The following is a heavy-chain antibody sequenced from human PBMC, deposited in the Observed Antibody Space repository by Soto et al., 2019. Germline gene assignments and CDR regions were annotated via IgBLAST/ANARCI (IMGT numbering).Heavy chain of an antibody. J-gene: IGHJ5*02. CDR1: GFSFSTYW. CDR2: INSDGSRI. D-gene: IGHD1-26*01. CDR3: ARVATGSYNWFDP. V-gene: IGHV3-74*01. Sequence: EVELMESGGGLVQPGGSLRLSCAASGFSFSTYWMHWVRQAPGKGLVWVSRINSDGSRINYGDSVKGRFTVSRDNAKNTVYLQMNSLRADDTAVYYCARVATGSYNWFDPWGQGTLVTVSS.